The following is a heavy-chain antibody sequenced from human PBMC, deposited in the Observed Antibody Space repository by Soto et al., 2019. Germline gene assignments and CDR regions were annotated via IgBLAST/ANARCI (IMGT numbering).Heavy chain of an antibody. J-gene: IGHJ4*02. D-gene: IGHD3-3*01. CDR2: IYYSGST. CDR3: ARLVSDFWSGTAHVDY. Sequence: KSSETLSLTCTVSGGSISSYYWSWIRQPPGKGLEWIGYIYYSGSTNYNPSLKSRVTISVDTSKNQFSLKLSSVTAADTAVYYCARLVSDFWSGTAHVDYWGQGTLVTVSS. CDR1: GGSISSYY. V-gene: IGHV4-59*08.